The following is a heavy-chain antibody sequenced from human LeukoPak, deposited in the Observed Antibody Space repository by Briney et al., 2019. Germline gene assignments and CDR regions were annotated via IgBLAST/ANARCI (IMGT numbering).Heavy chain of an antibody. CDR2: IKLDESST. CDR1: GFTFSTYW. CDR3: ARSKGGAYTGDLDL. V-gene: IGHV3-74*01. Sequence: GGSLRLSCAASGFTFSTYWMYWVRQAPGKGLVWASRIKLDESSTTYADSVKGRFTTSRDNARNMLYLQMNSLRAEDTALYYCARSKGGAYTGDLDLWGRGTLVTVSS. J-gene: IGHJ2*01. D-gene: IGHD2-21*01.